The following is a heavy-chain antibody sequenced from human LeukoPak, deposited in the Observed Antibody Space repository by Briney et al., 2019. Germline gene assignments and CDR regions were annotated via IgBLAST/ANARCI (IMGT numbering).Heavy chain of an antibody. Sequence: ASVKVSCKASGYTFTGYYMHWVRQAPGQGLERMGWINPNSGGTNYAQKFQGRVTMTRDTSISTAYMELSRLRSDDTAVYYCARDRGRVVVGAPTVFDYWGQGTLVTVSS. CDR3: ARDRGRVVVGAPTVFDY. CDR1: GYTFTGYY. V-gene: IGHV1-2*02. D-gene: IGHD2-15*01. CDR2: INPNSGGT. J-gene: IGHJ4*02.